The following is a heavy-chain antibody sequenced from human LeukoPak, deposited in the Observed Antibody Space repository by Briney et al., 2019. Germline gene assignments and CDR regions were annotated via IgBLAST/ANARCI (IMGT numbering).Heavy chain of an antibody. Sequence: ASVKVSCKASGYTFTGYYMHWVRQAPGQGLEWMGWINPNSGGTNYAQKFQGRVTMTRDTSISTAYMELSRLRSNDTAVYYCARDLSAIKYYDFWSGYIYWGQGTLVTVSS. V-gene: IGHV1-2*02. CDR1: GYTFTGYY. CDR2: INPNSGGT. J-gene: IGHJ4*02. D-gene: IGHD3-3*01. CDR3: ARDLSAIKYYDFWSGYIY.